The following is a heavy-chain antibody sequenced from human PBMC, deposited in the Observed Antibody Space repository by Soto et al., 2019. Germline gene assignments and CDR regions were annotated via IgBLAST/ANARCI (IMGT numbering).Heavy chain of an antibody. CDR3: ARAAGVAVAAEPGIGMDV. J-gene: IGHJ6*02. CDR2: IIPIFGTA. CDR1: GGTFSSYA. V-gene: IGHV1-69*13. Sequence: SVKVSCKASGGTFSSYAISWWRQAPGQGLEWMGGIIPIFGTANYAQKFQGRVTITADESTSTAYMELSSLRSEDTAVYYCARAAGVAVAAEPGIGMDVWGQGTTVTVSS. D-gene: IGHD6-19*01.